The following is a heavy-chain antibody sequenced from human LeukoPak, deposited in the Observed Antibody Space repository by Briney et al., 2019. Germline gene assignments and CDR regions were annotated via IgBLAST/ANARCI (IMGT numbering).Heavy chain of an antibody. CDR2: IGAYNGNT. Sequence: ASVKVSCKASGYTFTSYGISWVRQAPGQGLEWMGWIGAYNGNTNYAQKLQGRVTMTTGTSTSTAYMELRSLRSDDTAVYYCARDNYDILTGYQFDYWGQGTLVTVSS. D-gene: IGHD3-9*01. CDR1: GYTFTSYG. V-gene: IGHV1-18*01. J-gene: IGHJ4*02. CDR3: ARDNYDILTGYQFDY.